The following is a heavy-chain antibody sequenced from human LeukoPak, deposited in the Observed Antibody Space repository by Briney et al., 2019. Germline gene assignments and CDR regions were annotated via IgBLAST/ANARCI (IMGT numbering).Heavy chain of an antibody. V-gene: IGHV3-33*01. Sequence: GGSLRLSCAASGFSFSSYGMHWVRQAPGKGLEWLAVIWYDGSNKYYADSVKGRFTISRDNSKNTLYLEMNSLRAEDTAVYYCARDPPIVRPDCFDYWGQGALVTVSS. CDR3: ARDPPIVRPDCFDY. J-gene: IGHJ4*02. CDR1: GFSFSSYG. D-gene: IGHD2-21*01. CDR2: IWYDGSNK.